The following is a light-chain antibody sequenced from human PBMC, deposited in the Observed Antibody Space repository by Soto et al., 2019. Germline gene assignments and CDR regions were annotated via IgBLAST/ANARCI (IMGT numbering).Light chain of an antibody. Sequence: DIQMTQSPSSVSASVGDRVTITCRASQGLSSWLAWHQQKPGKAPKLLISQASSLESGVPSRFSGSGSGTEFTLTISSLQPDDFATYYCQQYNSRRTFGQGTRVEIK. J-gene: IGKJ1*01. CDR2: QAS. CDR3: QQYNSRRT. CDR1: QGLSSW. V-gene: IGKV1-5*03.